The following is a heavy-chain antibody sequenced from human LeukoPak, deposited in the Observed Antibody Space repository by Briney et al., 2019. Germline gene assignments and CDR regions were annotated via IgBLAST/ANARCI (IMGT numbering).Heavy chain of an antibody. J-gene: IGHJ4*02. CDR3: ARDSGEQWLVALDAIRY. CDR1: GFTSSSYG. CDR2: IGYDGSNK. Sequence: GGSLRLSCAASGFTSSSYGMHWVRQAPGKGLEWVAVIGYDGSNKYYADPVKGRFTIYRDNSKHTLYLQMNSLRAEDTAVYYCARDSGEQWLVALDAIRYWGQGTLVTASS. D-gene: IGHD6-19*01. V-gene: IGHV3-33*01.